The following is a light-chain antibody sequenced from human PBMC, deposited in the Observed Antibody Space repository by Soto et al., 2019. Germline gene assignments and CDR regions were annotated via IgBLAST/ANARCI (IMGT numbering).Light chain of an antibody. J-gene: IGLJ3*02. CDR1: SSNIGTNT. CDR3: TAWDGSLDGRV. V-gene: IGLV1-44*01. CDR2: RTN. Sequence: QPVLTQPPSASGTPGQRVTISCSGSSSNIGTNTVNWYQQLPGTAPKLLIYRTNQRPSGIPDRFSGSKSGTSASLDISGLQSDDEADYYCTAWDGSLDGRVFGGGTKLTVL.